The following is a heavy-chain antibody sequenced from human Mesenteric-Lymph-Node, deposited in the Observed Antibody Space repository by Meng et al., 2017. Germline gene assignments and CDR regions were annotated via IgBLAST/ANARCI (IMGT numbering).Heavy chain of an antibody. Sequence: GESLKISCAACGFTFSSYDMHWVRQATGKGLEWVSAIGTAGDTYYPGSVKGQFTISRDNSKNTLYLQMNSLRAEDTAVYYCAKDTTLGSSWYLGNDYWGQGTLVTVSS. D-gene: IGHD6-13*01. CDR2: IGTAGDT. J-gene: IGHJ4*02. CDR1: GFTFSSYD. V-gene: IGHV3-13*03. CDR3: AKDTTLGSSWYLGNDY.